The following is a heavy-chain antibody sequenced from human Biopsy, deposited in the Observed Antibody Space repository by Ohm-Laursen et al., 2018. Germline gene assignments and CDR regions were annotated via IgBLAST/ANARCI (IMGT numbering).Heavy chain of an antibody. CDR1: GVSITAYY. Sequence: GTLSLTYTVSGVSITAYYWSWIRQPPGKGLECIGNIHHSGSTNYNPSLKSRLTISVDTSKNQFSLKLSSVTAADTAVYYCARMDCSGGSCHYYSYGMDVWGQGTTVTVSS. CDR3: ARMDCSGGSCHYYSYGMDV. CDR2: IHHSGST. V-gene: IGHV4-4*09. J-gene: IGHJ6*02. D-gene: IGHD2-15*01.